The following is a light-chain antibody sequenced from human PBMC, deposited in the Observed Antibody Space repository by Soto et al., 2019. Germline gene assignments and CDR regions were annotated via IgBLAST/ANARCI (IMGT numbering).Light chain of an antibody. CDR2: YDS. Sequence: SYELTQPPSVSVAPGKTARITWGGNNIGSKSVHWYQQKPGQAPVLVIYYDSDRPSGIPERFSGSNSGNTATLTISRVEAGDEADYYCQVWDSSSVLFGGGTQLTVL. V-gene: IGLV3-21*04. J-gene: IGLJ2*01. CDR1: NIGSKS. CDR3: QVWDSSSVL.